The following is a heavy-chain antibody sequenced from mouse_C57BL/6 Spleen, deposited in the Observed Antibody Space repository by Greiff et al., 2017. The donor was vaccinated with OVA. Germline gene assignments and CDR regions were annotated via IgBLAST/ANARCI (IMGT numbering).Heavy chain of an antibody. D-gene: IGHD2-4*01. V-gene: IGHV1-15*01. CDR3: TRTHYDDDAMDY. J-gene: IGHJ4*01. CDR1: GYTFTDYE. Sequence: QVQLKQSGAELVRPGASVTLSCKASGYTFTDYEMHWVKQTPVHGLEWIGAIDPETGGTAYNQKFKGKAILTADKSSSTAYMELRSLTSEDSAVYYCTRTHYDDDAMDYWGQGTSVTVSS. CDR2: IDPETGGT.